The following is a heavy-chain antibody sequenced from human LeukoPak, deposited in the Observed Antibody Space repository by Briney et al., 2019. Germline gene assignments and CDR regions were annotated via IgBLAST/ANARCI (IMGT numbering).Heavy chain of an antibody. V-gene: IGHV1-46*01. CDR3: AREGAAGLGY. Sequence: ASVKVSCKASGYTFTSYYMHWVRQAPGQGLEWMGIINPSGGSTSYAQKCQGRVTMTRDTSTSTVYMEPSSLRSEDTAVYYCAREGAAGLGYWGQGTLVTVSS. CDR1: GYTFTSYY. CDR2: INPSGGST. J-gene: IGHJ4*02. D-gene: IGHD6-13*01.